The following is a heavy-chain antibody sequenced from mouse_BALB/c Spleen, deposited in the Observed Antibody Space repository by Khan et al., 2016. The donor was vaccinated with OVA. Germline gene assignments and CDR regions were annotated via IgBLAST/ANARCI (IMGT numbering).Heavy chain of an antibody. V-gene: IGHV14-1*02. CDR3: ARRGYGNYWFAY. D-gene: IGHD2-1*01. CDR1: GFNIKDYY. J-gene: IGHJ3*01. Sequence: VQLKQFGAELVRPGALVKLSCKASGFNIKDYYILWVKQRPEQGLEWIGWIDPENGNTIYDPKFQAKASITADTSSNTADLQLSSLTSEDTAVYYCARRGYGNYWFAYWGQGTLVTVSA. CDR2: IDPENGNT.